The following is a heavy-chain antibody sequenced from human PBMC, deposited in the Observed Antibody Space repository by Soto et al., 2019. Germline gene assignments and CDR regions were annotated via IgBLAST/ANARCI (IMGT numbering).Heavy chain of an antibody. CDR1: GFTVISNY. V-gene: IGHV3-53*04. CDR3: ARFSTDSSDNAKWYFDL. J-gene: IGHJ2*01. D-gene: IGHD3-22*01. CDR2: IYSGGTT. Sequence: EVQLVESGGGLVQPGGSLRLSCAVSGFTVISNYMSWVRQAPGKGLEWVSVIYSGGTTHYADSVKGRFTISRHDSKNTVYVQMNSLTAEDTAVYYCARFSTDSSDNAKWYFDLWGRGTLVTVSS.